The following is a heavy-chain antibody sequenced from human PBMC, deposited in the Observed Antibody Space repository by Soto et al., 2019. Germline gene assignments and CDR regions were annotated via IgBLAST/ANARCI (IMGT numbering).Heavy chain of an antibody. CDR3: VRCSSTSCWGEFDP. CDR1: GCTFSDYY. V-gene: IGHV3-11*06. J-gene: IGHJ5*02. D-gene: IGHD2-2*01. CDR2: ISSSSSYT. Sequence: GGSLRRSCAACGCTFSDYYMSWIRQAPGKGLEWVSYISSSSSYTNYADSVKGRFTISRDNAKNSLYLQMNSLRAEDTAVYYCVRCSSTSCWGEFDPWGQGTLVTVSS.